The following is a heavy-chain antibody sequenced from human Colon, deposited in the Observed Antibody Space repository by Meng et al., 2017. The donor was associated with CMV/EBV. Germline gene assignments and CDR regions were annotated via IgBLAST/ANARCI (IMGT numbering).Heavy chain of an antibody. V-gene: IGHV3-33*03. CDR3: AKKGGYSWYLEH. Sequence: GESLKISCAASGFTFRSFDMHWVRQAPGKGLEWVAVIWYDGGSQYYADSVRGRFTISRDNSQSTLYLHMDSLRAEDTAIYYCAKKGGYSWYLEHWGQGTLVTVSS. CDR2: IWYDGGSQ. J-gene: IGHJ1*01. CDR1: GFTFRSFD. D-gene: IGHD5-12*01.